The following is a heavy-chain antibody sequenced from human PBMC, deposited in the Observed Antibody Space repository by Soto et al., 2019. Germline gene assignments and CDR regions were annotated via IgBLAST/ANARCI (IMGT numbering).Heavy chain of an antibody. J-gene: IGHJ4*02. Sequence: EVQLVESGGGLVQPGGSLRLSCAASGFTFSSYSMNWVRQAPVKGLEWVSYISSSSSTIYYADSVKGRFTISRDNAKNSLYLQMNSLRDEDTAVYYCARSGDSYDSSGYYYWGQGTLVTVSS. CDR3: ARSGDSYDSSGYYY. CDR1: GFTFSSYS. V-gene: IGHV3-48*02. D-gene: IGHD3-22*01. CDR2: ISSSSSTI.